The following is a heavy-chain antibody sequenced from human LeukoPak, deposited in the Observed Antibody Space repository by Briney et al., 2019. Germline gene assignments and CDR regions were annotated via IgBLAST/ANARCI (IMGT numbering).Heavy chain of an antibody. CDR2: IRYDGSNK. V-gene: IGHV3-30*02. CDR1: GFTFSSYG. Sequence: GGSLRLSCAASGFTFSSYGMHWVRQAPGKGLEWVAFIRYDGSNKYYADSVKGRFTISRDNSKNTLYLQMNSLRAEDTAVYYCAKDTIAAAGPGHWGQGTLVTVSS. J-gene: IGHJ4*02. CDR3: AKDTIAAAGPGH. D-gene: IGHD6-13*01.